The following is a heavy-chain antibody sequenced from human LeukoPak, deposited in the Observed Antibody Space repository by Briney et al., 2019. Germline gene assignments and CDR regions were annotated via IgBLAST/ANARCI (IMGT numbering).Heavy chain of an antibody. Sequence: GGSLRLSCGASGFTFSDYYMSWIRQAPGKGLEWDSYISSSGSTIYYADSVKGRFTISRDNAKNSLYLQMNSLRAEDTAVYYCARGRNVEMATTSPLGYWGQGTLVTVSS. J-gene: IGHJ4*02. CDR2: ISSSGSTI. CDR1: GFTFSDYY. V-gene: IGHV3-11*04. CDR3: ARGRNVEMATTSPLGY. D-gene: IGHD5-24*01.